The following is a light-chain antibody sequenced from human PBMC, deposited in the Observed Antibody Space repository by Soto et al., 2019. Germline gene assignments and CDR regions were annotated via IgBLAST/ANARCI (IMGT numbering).Light chain of an antibody. Sequence: QMTQAAPTLAASVVDRVAITFRASQSINSWLAWYQWAPGKAPKLLIYDASSLEGGVSSRFSGSGSGTEFTLTISSLQPEDVATYYCQKYKSASTFGQGTRLEI. CDR2: DAS. J-gene: IGKJ5*01. CDR1: QSINSW. V-gene: IGKV1-5*01. CDR3: QKYKSAST.